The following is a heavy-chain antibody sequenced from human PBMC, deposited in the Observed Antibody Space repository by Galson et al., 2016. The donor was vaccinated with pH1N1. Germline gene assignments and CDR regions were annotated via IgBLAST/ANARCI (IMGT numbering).Heavy chain of an antibody. D-gene: IGHD1-26*01. V-gene: IGHV3-33*01. Sequence: SLRLSCAVSGFTFKNYGMHWVRQAPGKGLEWLVVIWHDGSDQYYADSVKGRFTISRDDSKNTGFLQMNSLRVEDTAVYYCARGNPPTSGSDYFDFWGQGTLVTVSS. J-gene: IGHJ4*02. CDR3: ARGNPPTSGSDYFDF. CDR1: GFTFKNYG. CDR2: IWHDGSDQ.